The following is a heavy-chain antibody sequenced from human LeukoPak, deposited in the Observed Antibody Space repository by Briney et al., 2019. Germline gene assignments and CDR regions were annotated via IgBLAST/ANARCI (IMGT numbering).Heavy chain of an antibody. CDR3: ARPSLVRGGYYYYYGMDV. V-gene: IGHV1-69*01. D-gene: IGHD3-10*02. CDR2: IIPIFGTA. Sequence: ASVKVSCKASGGTFSSYAISWVRQAPGQGLEWMGGIIPIFGTANYAQKFQGRVTITADESTSTAYMELSSLRSEDTAVYYCARPSLVRGGYYYYYGMDVWGQGTTVTVSS. CDR1: GGTFSSYA. J-gene: IGHJ6*02.